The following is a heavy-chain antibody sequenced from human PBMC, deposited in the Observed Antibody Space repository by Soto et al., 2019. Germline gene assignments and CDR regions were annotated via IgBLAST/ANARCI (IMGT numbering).Heavy chain of an antibody. CDR3: ARGYRGYDILTGYPPRGYYYYGMDV. CDR2: INHSGST. J-gene: IGHJ6*02. V-gene: IGHV4-34*01. D-gene: IGHD3-9*01. CDR1: GGSFSGYY. Sequence: SETLSLTCAVYGGSFSGYYWSWIRQPPGKGLEWIGEINHSGSTNYNPSLKSRVTISVDTSKNQFSLKLSSVTAADTAVYYCARGYRGYDILTGYPPRGYYYYGMDVWGQGTTVTVSS.